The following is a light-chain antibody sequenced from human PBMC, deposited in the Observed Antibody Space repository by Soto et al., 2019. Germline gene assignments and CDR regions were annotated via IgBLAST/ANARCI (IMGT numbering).Light chain of an antibody. Sequence: EIVMTQSPATLSVSPVEIATLYCRASQSVSTNLAWYQQKPGQAPRLLIYGASTRATGIPARFSDSGSETEFTLTISSLESEDFAVYFCQQYNNWPPTFGQGTRLEIK. CDR1: QSVSTN. CDR2: GAS. J-gene: IGKJ5*01. V-gene: IGKV3-15*01. CDR3: QQYNNWPPT.